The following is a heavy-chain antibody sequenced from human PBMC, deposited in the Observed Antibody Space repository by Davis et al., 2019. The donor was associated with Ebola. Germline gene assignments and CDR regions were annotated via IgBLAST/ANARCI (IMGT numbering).Heavy chain of an antibody. D-gene: IGHD2-2*01. CDR1: GFSLSTTGVG. CDR2: IDWDDDK. CDR3: ARICPQLPLFDY. Sequence: SGPTLVKPTQTLMLTCTFSGFSLSTTGVGVGWIRQPPGKALEWLARIDWDDDKYYSTSLKTRLTISKDTSKNQVVLTLTNMDPVDTATYYCARICPQLPLFDYWGQGTLVTVSS. V-gene: IGHV2-70*11. J-gene: IGHJ4*02.